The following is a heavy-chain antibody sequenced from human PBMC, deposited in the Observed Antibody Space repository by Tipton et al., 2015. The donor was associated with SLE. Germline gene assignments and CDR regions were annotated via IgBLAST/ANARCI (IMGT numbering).Heavy chain of an antibody. V-gene: IGHV4-59*04. J-gene: IGHJ4*02. CDR3: ARGYYFDY. Sequence: TLSLTCTVSGGSISSYYWSWIRQPPGKGLEWIGSIYYSGSTYYNPSLKSRVTISVDTSKNQFSLRVSSVTAADTAVYYCARGYYFDYWGQGTLVTVSS. D-gene: IGHD3-16*01. CDR1: GGSISSYY. CDR2: IYYSGST.